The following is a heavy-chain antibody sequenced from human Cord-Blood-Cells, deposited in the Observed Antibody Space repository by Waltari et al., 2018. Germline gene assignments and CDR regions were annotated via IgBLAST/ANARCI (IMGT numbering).Heavy chain of an antibody. CDR2: IYHSGST. Sequence: VQLQESGPGLVKPSETLSLTCAVSGYSISSGYYWGWIRQPPGKGLEWIGSIYHSGSTDDTPSLRCLVTISGDTSKNQFSLELGSVTAADTAVYYCAGVGYSGYWYYWGQGTLVTVSS. J-gene: IGHJ4*02. CDR3: AGVGYSGYWYY. D-gene: IGHD5-12*01. V-gene: IGHV4-38-2*01. CDR1: GYSISSGYY.